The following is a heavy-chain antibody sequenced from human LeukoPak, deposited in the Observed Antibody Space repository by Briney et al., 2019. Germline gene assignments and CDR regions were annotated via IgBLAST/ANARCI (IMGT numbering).Heavy chain of an antibody. CDR1: GGSISSSSYC. V-gene: IGHV4-39*01. CDR3: ARRRGYSDQLDY. CDR2: MCFSGNT. D-gene: IGHD1-1*01. J-gene: IGHJ4*02. Sequence: SETLSLTCTVPGGSISSSSYCCDWIRRPPGKGLEWIGSMCFSGNTYYNPSLKSRVTVSAETSKNQFSLRLSSVTVAGTAVYFCARRRGYSDQLDYWGQGTLVTVSS.